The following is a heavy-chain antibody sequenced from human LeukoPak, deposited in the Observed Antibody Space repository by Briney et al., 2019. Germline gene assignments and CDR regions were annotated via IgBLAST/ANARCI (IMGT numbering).Heavy chain of an antibody. CDR2: INPSGGST. CDR3: ASESGPYDFGSGPDY. CDR1: GYTFTSYY. D-gene: IGHD3-3*01. J-gene: IGHJ4*02. Sequence: ASLKVSCKASGYTFTSYYMHWVRQAPGQGLEWMGLINPSGGSTSCAKKVQGRVNMTRDTSTSTVYMELSSMRSEDTAVSYCASESGPYDFGSGPDYWGQGTRITVSS. V-gene: IGHV1-46*01.